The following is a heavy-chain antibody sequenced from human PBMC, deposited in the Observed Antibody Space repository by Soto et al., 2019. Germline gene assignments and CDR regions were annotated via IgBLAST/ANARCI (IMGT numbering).Heavy chain of an antibody. V-gene: IGHV1-69*12. CDR1: GGTFSSYA. Sequence: QVQLVQSGAEVKKPGSSVKVSCKASGGTFSSYAISWVRQAPGQGLEWMGGIIPIFGTANYAQKFQGSVTITADDSTSTAYMELSSLRSEDTAVYYCARVGRSSGYYYFDYWGQGTLVTVSS. J-gene: IGHJ4*02. CDR2: IIPIFGTA. CDR3: ARVGRSSGYYYFDY. D-gene: IGHD6-19*01.